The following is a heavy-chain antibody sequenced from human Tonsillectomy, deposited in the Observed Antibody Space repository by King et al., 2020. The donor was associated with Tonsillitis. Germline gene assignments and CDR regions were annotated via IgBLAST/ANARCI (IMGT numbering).Heavy chain of an antibody. Sequence: VQLVESGGVVVQPGGSLRLSCTASGFTFDDYTMHWVRQAPGKGLEWVSLISWDGGSTYYADSVKGRFTISRDNSKNSLYLQINSLRTEDTALYYCAKGLARTLYYYYGMDVWGQGTTVTVSS. CDR1: GFTFDDYT. D-gene: IGHD6-19*01. J-gene: IGHJ6*02. V-gene: IGHV3-43*01. CDR2: ISWDGGST. CDR3: AKGLARTLYYYYGMDV.